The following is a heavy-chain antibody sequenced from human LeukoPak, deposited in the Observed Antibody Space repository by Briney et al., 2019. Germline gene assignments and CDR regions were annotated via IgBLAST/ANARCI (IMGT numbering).Heavy chain of an antibody. CDR1: GGSISSSNW. Sequence: SGTLSLTCAVPGGSISSSNWWSWVRQPPGKGLEWIGEIYHSGSTNYNPSLKSRVTISVDKSKNQFSLKLSSVTAADTAVYYCARDCATGTTAFDIWGQGTMVTVSS. D-gene: IGHD1-1*01. J-gene: IGHJ3*02. V-gene: IGHV4-4*02. CDR3: ARDCATGTTAFDI. CDR2: IYHSGST.